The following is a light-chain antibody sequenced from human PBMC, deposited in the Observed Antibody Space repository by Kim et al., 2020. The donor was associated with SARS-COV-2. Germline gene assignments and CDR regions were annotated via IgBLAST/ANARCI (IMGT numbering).Light chain of an antibody. CDR1: QSVAKNY. J-gene: IGKJ5*01. CDR2: GAS. Sequence: EIVLTQSPGTLSLSPGESVTLSCRASQSVAKNYLAWYQQKPGQAPRLLISGASSRATGIPDRFSGSGSGTDFTLTINRLEPEDFAVYYCQQYAYSPITFGQGTRLEIK. CDR3: QQYAYSPIT. V-gene: IGKV3-20*01.